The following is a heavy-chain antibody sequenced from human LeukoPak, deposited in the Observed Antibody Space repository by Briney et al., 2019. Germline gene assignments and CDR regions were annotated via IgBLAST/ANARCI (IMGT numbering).Heavy chain of an antibody. Sequence: SVKVSCKASGGTFSSYAISWVRQAPGQGLEWMGMIIPIFGTANYAQKFQGRVTITTDESTSTAYMELSSLRSEGTAVYYCARDLYSGSYAGLFDYWGQRTLVTVSS. CDR2: IIPIFGTA. CDR1: GGTFSSYA. J-gene: IGHJ4*02. CDR3: ARDLYSGSYAGLFDY. D-gene: IGHD1-26*01. V-gene: IGHV1-69*05.